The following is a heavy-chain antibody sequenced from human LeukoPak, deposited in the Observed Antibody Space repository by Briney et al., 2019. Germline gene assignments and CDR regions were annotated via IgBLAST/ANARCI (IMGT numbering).Heavy chain of an antibody. Sequence: ASVKVSCKASGYTFTDYFMYWVQQAPGQGLEWMGWINPNSGGTNYAQKFQGRVTMTRDTSISTAYMELSRLRSDDTAVYYCARGSGSGSYPTIDMDVWGKGTTVTVSS. CDR2: INPNSGGT. J-gene: IGHJ6*03. CDR3: ARGSGSGSYPTIDMDV. D-gene: IGHD3-10*01. V-gene: IGHV1-2*02. CDR1: GYTFTDYF.